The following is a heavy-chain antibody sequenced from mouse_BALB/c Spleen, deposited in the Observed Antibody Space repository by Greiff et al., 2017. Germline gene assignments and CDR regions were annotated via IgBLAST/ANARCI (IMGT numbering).Heavy chain of an antibody. V-gene: IGHV1S130*01. D-gene: IGHD1-2*01. CDR3: ARRVLRLLYFDY. CDR2: IHPNSGNT. CDR1: GYTFTSSW. Sequence: QVQLQQSGSVLVRPGASVKLSCKASGYTFTSSWMHWAKQRPGQGLEWIGEIHPNSGNTNYNEKFKGKATLTVDTSSSTAYVDLSSLTSEDSAVYYCARRVLRLLYFDYWGQGTTLTVSS. J-gene: IGHJ2*01.